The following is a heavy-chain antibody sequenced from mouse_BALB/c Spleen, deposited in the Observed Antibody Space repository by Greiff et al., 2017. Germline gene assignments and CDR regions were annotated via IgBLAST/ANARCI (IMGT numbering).Heavy chain of an antibody. D-gene: IGHD2-1*01. CDR2: IWAGGST. Sequence: VMLVESGPGLVAPSQSLSITCTVSGFSLTSYGVHWVRQPPGKGLEWLGVIWAGGSTNYNSALMSRLSISKDNSKSQVFLKMNSLQTDDTAMYCCARDSYGNYGYWGQGTLVTVSA. J-gene: IGHJ3*01. CDR1: GFSLTSYG. CDR3: ARDSYGNYGY. V-gene: IGHV2-9*02.